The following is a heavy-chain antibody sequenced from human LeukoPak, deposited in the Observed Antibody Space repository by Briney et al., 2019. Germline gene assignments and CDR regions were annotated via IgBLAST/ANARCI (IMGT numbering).Heavy chain of an antibody. V-gene: IGHV5-10-1*01. J-gene: IGHJ3*02. CDR1: AYSFTSYV. Sequence: GESLQISCQGSAYSFTSYVISWARQVPGKGLEWIGRLEPSDSYTNYSPSFQGNVTISADKASSTAYLPWSSTTASHTSMYCIATDVEGSAFTTWARETMSTVPS. CDR2: LEPSDSYT. CDR3: ATDVEGSAFTT. D-gene: IGHD2-15*01.